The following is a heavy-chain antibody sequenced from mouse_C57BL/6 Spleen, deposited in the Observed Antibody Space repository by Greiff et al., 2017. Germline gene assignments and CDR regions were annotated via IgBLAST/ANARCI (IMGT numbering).Heavy chain of an antibody. J-gene: IGHJ4*01. D-gene: IGHD2-1*01. CDR3: TRFDYGSFYYAMDY. CDR1: GYTFTDYE. CDR2: IDPETGGT. V-gene: IGHV1-15*01. Sequence: QVQLQQSGAELVRPGASVTLSCKASGYTFTDYEMHWVKQTPVHGLEWIGAIDPETGGTAYNQKFKGKAILTADKSSSTSYMDLRSLTSEDSAIYDCTRFDYGSFYYAMDYWGQGTSVTVSS.